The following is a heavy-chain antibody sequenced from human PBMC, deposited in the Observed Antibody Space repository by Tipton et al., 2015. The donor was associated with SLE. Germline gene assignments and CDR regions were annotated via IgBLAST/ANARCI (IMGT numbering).Heavy chain of an antibody. CDR2: IYSGGST. CDR3: ARQKGSSWYDY. Sequence: SLRLSCAASGFTVSSNYMSWVRQAPGKGLEWVSVIYSGGSTYYADSVKGRFTISRDNSKNTLYLQMNSLRAEHTAVYYCARQKGSSWYDYWGQGTLVTVSS. V-gene: IGHV3-53*01. D-gene: IGHD6-13*01. CDR1: GFTVSSNY. J-gene: IGHJ4*02.